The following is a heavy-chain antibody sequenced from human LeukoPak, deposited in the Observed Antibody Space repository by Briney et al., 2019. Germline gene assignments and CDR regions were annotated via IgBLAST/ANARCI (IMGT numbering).Heavy chain of an antibody. CDR3: AREEYYGSGSWD. J-gene: IGHJ3*01. Sequence: GGSLRLSCAASGLSFGDFGMHWVRQAAGKGLEWVSVIYSGGSTFYADSVKGRFTISRDNSKNTVYLQMNSLRAEDTAVYYCAREEYYGSGSWDWGQGTMVTVSS. V-gene: IGHV3-66*01. D-gene: IGHD3-10*01. CDR2: IYSGGST. CDR1: GLSFGDFG.